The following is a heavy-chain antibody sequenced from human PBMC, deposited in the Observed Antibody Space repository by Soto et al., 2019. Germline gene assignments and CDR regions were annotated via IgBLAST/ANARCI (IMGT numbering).Heavy chain of an antibody. CDR2: ISYDGSNK. CDR1: GFTFSSYG. CDR3: AKRGLLGIAAAGNFDY. Sequence: QVQLVESGGGVVQPGRSLRLSCAASGFTFSSYGMHWVRQAPGKGLEWVAVISYDGSNKYYADSVKGRFTISRDNSKNTLYLQMNSLRAEDTAVYYCAKRGLLGIAAAGNFDYWGQGTLVTVSS. V-gene: IGHV3-30*18. J-gene: IGHJ4*02. D-gene: IGHD6-13*01.